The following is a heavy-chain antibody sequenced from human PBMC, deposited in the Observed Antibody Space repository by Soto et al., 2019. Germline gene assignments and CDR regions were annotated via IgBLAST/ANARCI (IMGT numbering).Heavy chain of an antibody. CDR2: ITSTGDT. CDR3: ATEIAASATLWLDP. J-gene: IGHJ5*02. CDR1: GFTLNYYA. D-gene: IGHD6-13*01. V-gene: IGHV3-23*01. Sequence: EVQLLESGGGLVQPGGSLRLSCAASGFTLNYYAINWVRQAPGKGLEWVSAITSTGDTYYVDSVKGRFTISRDNSKNTLYLQMNSLRAEDTAVYYCATEIAASATLWLDPWGQGTLVTVSS.